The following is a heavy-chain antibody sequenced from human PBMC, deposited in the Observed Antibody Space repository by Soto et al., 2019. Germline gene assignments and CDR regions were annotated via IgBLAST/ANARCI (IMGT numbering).Heavy chain of an antibody. Sequence: PGVSLRLSCSASGFTFSSYAMSWVRQAPGKGLEWVSAISGSGGSTYYADSVKGRFTISRDNSKNTLYLQMNSLRAEDTAVYYCAKFQGSYGSGVDYWGKGTLVTVSS. D-gene: IGHD6-19*01. CDR3: AKFQGSYGSGVDY. CDR2: ISGSGGST. CDR1: GFTFSSYA. V-gene: IGHV3-23*01. J-gene: IGHJ4*02.